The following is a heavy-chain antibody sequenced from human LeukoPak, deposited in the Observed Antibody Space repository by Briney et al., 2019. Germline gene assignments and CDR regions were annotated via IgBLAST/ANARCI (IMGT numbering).Heavy chain of an antibody. CDR3: ARDGYCGGDCYDAFDI. CDR2: ISSSSSYI. Sequence: PGGSLRLSYAASGFTFSSYSMNWVRQAPGKGLEWVSSISSSSSYIYYADSVKGRFTISRDNAKNSLYLQMNGLRAEDTAVYYCARDGYCGGDCYDAFDIWGQGTMVTVSS. CDR1: GFTFSSYS. J-gene: IGHJ3*02. D-gene: IGHD2-21*01. V-gene: IGHV3-21*01.